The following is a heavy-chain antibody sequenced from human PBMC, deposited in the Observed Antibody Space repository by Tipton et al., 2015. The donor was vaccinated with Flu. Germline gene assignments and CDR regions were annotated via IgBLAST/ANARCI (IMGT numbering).Heavy chain of an antibody. CDR1: GLTFDAYA. D-gene: IGHD4-17*01. J-gene: IGHJ4*02. Sequence: SLRLSCAASGLTFDAYAMYWVRQAPGKGLERVSGISWNSVNIDYVDSVRGRFTISRDNAKNSLYLQMNSLRVEDTALYYCAKAIDYGPSYYFDYWGQGTLVTVSS. V-gene: IGHV3-9*01. CDR3: AKAIDYGPSYYFDY. CDR2: ISWNSVNI.